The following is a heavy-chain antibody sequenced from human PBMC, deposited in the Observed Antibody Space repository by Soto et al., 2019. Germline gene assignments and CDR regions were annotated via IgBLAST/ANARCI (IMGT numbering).Heavy chain of an antibody. CDR1: GYTFTSYG. J-gene: IGHJ4*02. D-gene: IGHD6-13*01. V-gene: IGHV1-18*01. Sequence: QVQLVQSGAEVKKPGASVKVSCKASGYTFTSYGISWVRQAPGQGLEWMGWISAYNGNTMYVQKFQGRVTMTTDTSTSTAYMERRSLRADYTAVYYCARDAAAGLNDYWGQGTMVTVSS. CDR3: ARDAAAGLNDY. CDR2: ISAYNGNT.